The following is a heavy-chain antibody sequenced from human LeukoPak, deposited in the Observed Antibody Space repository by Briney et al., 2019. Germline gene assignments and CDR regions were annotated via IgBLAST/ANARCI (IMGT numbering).Heavy chain of an antibody. CDR1: GFTFSSYA. Sequence: SGGSLRLSCAASGFTFSSYAMSWVRQAPGKGLEWVSAISGSGGSTYYADSVKGRFTISRDNSKNTLYLQMNSLRAEDTAVYYCAKRTYCSGGSCYYYFDYWGQGTLVTVSS. V-gene: IGHV3-23*01. CDR2: ISGSGGST. CDR3: AKRTYCSGGSCYYYFDY. J-gene: IGHJ4*02. D-gene: IGHD2-15*01.